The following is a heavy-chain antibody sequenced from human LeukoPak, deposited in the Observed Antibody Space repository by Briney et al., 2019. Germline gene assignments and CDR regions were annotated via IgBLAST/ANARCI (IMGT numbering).Heavy chain of an antibody. Sequence: GGSLRLSCAASGFTFSTYWMHWVRQAPGKGLVWVSRIKSDGSTNYADSVRGRFTISRDNAKNTLSLRMNSLRPEDTGVYYCARAPSEIGGYYPEYFRHWGQGTLVTVSS. D-gene: IGHD3-3*01. CDR1: GFTFSTYW. V-gene: IGHV3-74*01. J-gene: IGHJ1*01. CDR3: ARAPSEIGGYYPEYFRH. CDR2: IKSDGST.